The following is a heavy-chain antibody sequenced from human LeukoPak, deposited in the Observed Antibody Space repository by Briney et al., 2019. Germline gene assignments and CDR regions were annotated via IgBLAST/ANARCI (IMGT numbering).Heavy chain of an antibody. V-gene: IGHV4-34*01. CDR3: ARVTGYVIEDYFDY. J-gene: IGHJ4*02. Sequence: SETLSLTCAVYGGSFSGYYWTWIRQPPGKGLEWIGEIKHSGSINYNPSLKSRVTISVDTSKNQFSLKLSSVTAADTAVYYCARVTGYVIEDYFDYWGQGTLVTVSS. D-gene: IGHD3-22*01. CDR2: IKHSGSI. CDR1: GGSFSGYY.